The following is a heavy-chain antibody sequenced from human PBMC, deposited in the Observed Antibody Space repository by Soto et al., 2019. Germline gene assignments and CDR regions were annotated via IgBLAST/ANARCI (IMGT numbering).Heavy chain of an antibody. D-gene: IGHD3-9*01. J-gene: IGHJ3*02. CDR1: GYIFSDYS. Sequence: EVRLVESGGGLVQPGGSLRLSCAASGYIFSDYSMNWVRQAPGKGLEWVSYIGTSRKYIFYRDSVRGRFTISRDNARNSLYLQLNSLRDEDTAVYYCVRDCDWAFDIWGQGTMVTVSS. V-gene: IGHV3-48*02. CDR2: IGTSRKYI. CDR3: VRDCDWAFDI.